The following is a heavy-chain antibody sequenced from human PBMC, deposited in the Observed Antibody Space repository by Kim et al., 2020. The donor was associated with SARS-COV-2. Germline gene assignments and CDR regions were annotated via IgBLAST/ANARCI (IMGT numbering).Heavy chain of an antibody. V-gene: IGHV3-48*04. J-gene: IGHJ3*02. CDR2: ISSSSSTI. D-gene: IGHD3-9*01. Sequence: GGSLRLSCAASGFTFSSYSMNWVRQAPGKGLEWVSYISSSSSTIYYADSVKGRFTISRDNAKNSLYLQMNSLRAEDTAVYYCARDLYKGPHLYDILTGYYSGAFDIWGQGTMVTVSS. CDR3: ARDLYKGPHLYDILTGYYSGAFDI. CDR1: GFTFSSYS.